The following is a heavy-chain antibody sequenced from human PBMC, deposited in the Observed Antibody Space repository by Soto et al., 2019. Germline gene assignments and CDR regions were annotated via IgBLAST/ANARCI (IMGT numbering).Heavy chain of an antibody. J-gene: IGHJ4*02. CDR3: SRDDADWLFN. CDR2: IGSRGNSYAT. V-gene: IGHV3-73*02. Sequence: EVQLVESGGGVVQPGVSLKLSCAASGFTFGGSAMQWVRQASGEGLEWLGRIGSRGNSYATAYAASVKDRFTISRDDSKNTAFLQMNNLKTEDTAVYYCSRDDADWLFNWGQGALVTVSS. D-gene: IGHD4-17*01. CDR1: GFTFGGSA.